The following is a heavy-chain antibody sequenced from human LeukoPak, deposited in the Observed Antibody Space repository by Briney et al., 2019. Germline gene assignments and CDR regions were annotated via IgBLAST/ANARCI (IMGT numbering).Heavy chain of an antibody. V-gene: IGHV3-73*01. CDR3: VRGAESGPSYGLGV. CDR1: GFTFSDST. Sequence: GGSLRLSCAASGFTFSDSTMHGVRQASGKGLEWVGRIRNKANNYATAYATSVKGRFPLSREDSKNTAYLKMNSLKTEDRALYYCVRGAESGPSYGLGVWGQGARVTVSS. J-gene: IGHJ6*02. D-gene: IGHD1-26*01. CDR2: IRNKANNYAT.